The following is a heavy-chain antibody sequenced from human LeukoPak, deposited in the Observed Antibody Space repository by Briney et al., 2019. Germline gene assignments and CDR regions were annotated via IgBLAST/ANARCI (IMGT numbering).Heavy chain of an antibody. D-gene: IGHD5-24*01. CDR1: GYSISSAYY. Sequence: SETLSLTCSVSGYSISSAYYWGWIRQPPGKGLEWIGEIYHSGSTNYNPSLKSRVTISVDKSKNQFSLKLSSVTAADTAVYYCARPTSGNKGGYNWRFDYWGQGTLVTVSS. V-gene: IGHV4-38-2*02. CDR2: IYHSGST. CDR3: ARPTSGNKGGYNWRFDY. J-gene: IGHJ4*02.